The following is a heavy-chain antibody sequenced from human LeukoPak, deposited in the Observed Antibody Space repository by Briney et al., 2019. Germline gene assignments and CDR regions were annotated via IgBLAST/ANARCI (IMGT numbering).Heavy chain of an antibody. Sequence: PGRSLRLSCAASGFTFSSYGMHWVRQAPGKGLEWVAVISYDGSNKYYADSVKGRFTISRDNSKNTLYLQMNSLRAEDTAVYYCAKDRGDYDFWSALEYWGQGTLVTVSS. CDR2: ISYDGSNK. V-gene: IGHV3-30*18. D-gene: IGHD3-3*01. CDR1: GFTFSSYG. CDR3: AKDRGDYDFWSALEY. J-gene: IGHJ4*02.